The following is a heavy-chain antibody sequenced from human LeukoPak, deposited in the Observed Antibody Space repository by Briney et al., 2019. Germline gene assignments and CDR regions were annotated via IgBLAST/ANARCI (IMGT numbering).Heavy chain of an antibody. Sequence: AGGSLRLSCEVSGFTFSTYEMNWVRQAPGKGLEYLAYISHTGSPVYYADSVKGRFTISRDNSKNTLYLQMNSLRAEDTAVYYCARGYQLLNYWGQGTLVTVSS. J-gene: IGHJ4*02. D-gene: IGHD2-2*01. CDR1: GFTFSTYE. CDR2: ISHTGSPV. CDR3: ARGYQLLNY. V-gene: IGHV3-48*03.